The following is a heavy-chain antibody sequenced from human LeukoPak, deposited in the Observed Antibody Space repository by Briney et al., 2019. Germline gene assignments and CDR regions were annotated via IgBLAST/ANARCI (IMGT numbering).Heavy chain of an antibody. Sequence: SETLSLTCAVYGGSFSGYYWSWIRQPPGKGLEWIGEINHSGSTNYNPSLKSRVTISVDTSKNQFSLKLSSVTAADTAVYYCARGLGYDYVWGSYPSDYWGQGTLVTVSS. V-gene: IGHV4-34*01. CDR3: ARGLGYDYVWGSYPSDY. J-gene: IGHJ4*02. D-gene: IGHD3-16*01. CDR1: GGSFSGYY. CDR2: INHSGST.